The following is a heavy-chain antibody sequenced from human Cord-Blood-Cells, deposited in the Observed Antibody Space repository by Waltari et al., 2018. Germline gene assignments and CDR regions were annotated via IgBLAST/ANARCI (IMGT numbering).Heavy chain of an antibody. J-gene: IGHJ6*02. CDR1: GYTFPRYG. Sequence: QVHLVQSGAEVEKPGASVKVSCKAAGYTFPRYGISWLGHAPGQGLEWMGWISAYNGNTNYAQKLQGRVTMTTDTSTSTAYMELRSLRSDDTAVYYCARAGERYYYYGMDVWGQGTTVTVSS. D-gene: IGHD7-27*01. CDR3: ARAGERYYYYGMDV. CDR2: ISAYNGNT. V-gene: IGHV1-18*01.